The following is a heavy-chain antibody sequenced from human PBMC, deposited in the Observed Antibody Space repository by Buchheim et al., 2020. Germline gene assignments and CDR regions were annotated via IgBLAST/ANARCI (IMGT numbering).Heavy chain of an antibody. CDR2: IYHSGST. D-gene: IGHD3-16*01. V-gene: IGHV4-4*02. CDR3: ARVSAQLGAFDY. CDR1: GDSISSDNW. Sequence: QVQLQESGPGLVKPSGTLSLTCAVSGDSISSDNWWTWVRQPPGKGLEWIGYIYHSGSTNYNPSLKSRVTISVAKSKNQFSLKLSSVTAADTAMYYCARVSAQLGAFDYWGQGTL. J-gene: IGHJ4*02.